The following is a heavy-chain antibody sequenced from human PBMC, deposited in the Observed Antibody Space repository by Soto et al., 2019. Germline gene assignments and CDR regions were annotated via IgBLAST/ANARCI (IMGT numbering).Heavy chain of an antibody. CDR3: AGGNALDV. J-gene: IGHJ6*02. V-gene: IGHV3-7*01. CDR1: RFAFSTYW. Sequence: GGSLRLSCAASRFAFSTYWMTWVRQAPGKGLEWVANINQDGSEKYYMDSVKGRFTISRDNAKNSLYLQMTSLRAEDTAVYHCAGGNALDVWGQGTTVTVSS. CDR2: INQDGSEK.